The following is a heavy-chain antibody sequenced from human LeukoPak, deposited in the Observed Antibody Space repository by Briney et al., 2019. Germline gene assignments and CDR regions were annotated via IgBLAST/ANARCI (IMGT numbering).Heavy chain of an antibody. J-gene: IGHJ4*02. Sequence: MLGESLKISCKGSGYSFTSYWIGWVRHMPGKGLEWMGIIYPGDSDTRYSPSFQGQVTISADKSISTAYLQWSSLKASDTAMYYCARVYTVTTRSSKGLDYWGQGTLVTVSS. D-gene: IGHD4-17*01. CDR3: ARVYTVTTRSSKGLDY. CDR2: IYPGDSDT. CDR1: GYSFTSYW. V-gene: IGHV5-51*01.